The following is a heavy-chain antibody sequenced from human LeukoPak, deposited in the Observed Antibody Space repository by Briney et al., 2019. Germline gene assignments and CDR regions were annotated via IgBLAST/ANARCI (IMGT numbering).Heavy chain of an antibody. Sequence: NSSETLSLTCAVYGESFSGYFWNWIRQPPGKGLEWIGEINHSGSTSNHNPSLKSRVTMSVDTSKNQFSLKLSSVTAADTAVYYCARTTMVRGVKGFCYGMDVWGQGTTVTVSS. CDR2: INHSGSTS. V-gene: IGHV4-34*01. D-gene: IGHD3-10*01. J-gene: IGHJ6*02. CDR3: ARTTMVRGVKGFCYGMDV. CDR1: GESFSGYF.